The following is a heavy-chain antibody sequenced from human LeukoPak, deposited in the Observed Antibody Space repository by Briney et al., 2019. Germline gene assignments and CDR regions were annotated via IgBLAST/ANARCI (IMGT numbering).Heavy chain of an antibody. D-gene: IGHD2-15*01. CDR1: GFNVRSNY. CDR3: TRASFTGGGYFDY. Sequence: GGSLRLSCAASGFNVRSNYMSWVRQAPGKGLKWVSVIYSDGSTYYSEFVRGRFTISRDDPKNTVYLQKNSLRAEDTAVCYCTRASFTGGGYFDYWGQGALVVVSS. CDR2: IYSDGST. V-gene: IGHV3-53*01. J-gene: IGHJ4*02.